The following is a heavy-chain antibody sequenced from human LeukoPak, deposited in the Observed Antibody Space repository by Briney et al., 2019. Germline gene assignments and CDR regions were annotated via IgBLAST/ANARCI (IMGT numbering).Heavy chain of an antibody. J-gene: IGHJ6*03. CDR2: FSYSGST. D-gene: IGHD3-22*01. CDR3: ARGDSSGYYSYYYYYYMDA. CDR1: GGSISSYY. V-gene: IGHV4-59*01. Sequence: SETLSLTCTVSGGSISSYYWSWIRQPPGKGPEWIGYFSYSGSTNYNPSLKSRVTISVDTSKNQFSLRLSSVTAADTAMYYCARGDSSGYYSYYYYYYMDAWGKGTTVTVSS.